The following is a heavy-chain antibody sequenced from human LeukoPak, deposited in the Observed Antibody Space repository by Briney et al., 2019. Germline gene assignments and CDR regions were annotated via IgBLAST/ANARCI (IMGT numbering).Heavy chain of an antibody. D-gene: IGHD2-8*01. J-gene: IGHJ4*02. Sequence: PGGSLRLSCVASGFTFSVYWMSWVRQAPGKGLEWVANIKEDGSEKYCVDSVKGRFTISRDNAKNSLFLQMNSLRAEDTAVYFCARDHQRSNWDWGQGTLVTVSS. CDR1: GFTFSVYW. CDR3: ARDHQRSNWD. V-gene: IGHV3-7*01. CDR2: IKEDGSEK.